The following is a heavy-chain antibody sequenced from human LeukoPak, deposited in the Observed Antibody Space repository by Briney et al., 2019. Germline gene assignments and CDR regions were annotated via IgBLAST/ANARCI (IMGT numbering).Heavy chain of an antibody. CDR1: GFTFSSYS. CDR3: ARDRCSSTSCYHVY. Sequence: GGSLRLSCAASGFTFSSYSTNWVRQAPGKGLEWVSYISSSSSTIYYADSVKGRSTISRDNAKNSLYLQMNSLRAEDTAVYYCARDRCSSTSCYHVYWGQGTLVTVSS. D-gene: IGHD2-2*01. CDR2: ISSSSSTI. V-gene: IGHV3-48*01. J-gene: IGHJ4*02.